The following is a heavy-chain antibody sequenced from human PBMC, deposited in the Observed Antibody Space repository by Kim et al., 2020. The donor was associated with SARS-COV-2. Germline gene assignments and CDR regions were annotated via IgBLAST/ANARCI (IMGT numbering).Heavy chain of an antibody. D-gene: IGHD6-19*01. Sequence: SVKVSCKASGGTFSSYAISWVRQAPGQGLEWMGGIIPIFGTTNYAQKFQGRVTITADESKSTAYMELSSLRSEDTAVYYCARVGSQWLADAFDIWGQGTMVTVSS. CDR2: IIPIFGTT. CDR1: GGTFSSYA. CDR3: ARVGSQWLADAFDI. V-gene: IGHV1-69*13. J-gene: IGHJ3*02.